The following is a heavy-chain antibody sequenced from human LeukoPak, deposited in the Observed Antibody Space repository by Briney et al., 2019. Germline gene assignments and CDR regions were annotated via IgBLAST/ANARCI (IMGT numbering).Heavy chain of an antibody. V-gene: IGHV4-59*01. Sequence: SETLSLTCTVSGGSISSYYWSWIRQPPGKGLEWIGYIYYSGSTNYNPSLKSRVTISVDTSKNQFSLRLSSVTAADTAVYYCARLGGDFWSGNYYRFYFDYWGQGTLVTVSS. CDR1: GGSISSYY. J-gene: IGHJ4*02. CDR2: IYYSGST. CDR3: ARLGGDFWSGNYYRFYFDY. D-gene: IGHD3-3*01.